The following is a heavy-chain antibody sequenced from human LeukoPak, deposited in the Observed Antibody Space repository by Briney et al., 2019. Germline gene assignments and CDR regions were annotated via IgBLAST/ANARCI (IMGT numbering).Heavy chain of an antibody. J-gene: IGHJ4*02. CDR1: GDSISSYY. D-gene: IGHD6-13*01. CDR2: IYSSGST. V-gene: IGHV4-4*07. Sequence: SETLSLTCTVSGDSISSYYWSWIRQPAGKGLEWIGRIYSSGSTRYNPSLKSRVTMSVDTSKNQFSLKLSSVTAADTAVYYCARETGSSWTNPYYFDYWGQGTLVTVSS. CDR3: ARETGSSWTNPYYFDY.